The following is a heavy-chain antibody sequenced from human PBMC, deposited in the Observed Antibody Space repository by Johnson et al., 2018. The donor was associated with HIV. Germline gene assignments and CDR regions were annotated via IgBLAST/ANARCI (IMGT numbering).Heavy chain of an antibody. V-gene: IGHV3-30*04. CDR3: ARVMQADAFDI. CDR2: ISYDGKNK. Sequence: QVQLVESGGGLVKPGGSLRLSCAASGFTFSSYTMHWVRQAPGKGLEWVAVISYDGKNKDYADPVKGRFTLSRDNAKNSLYLQMNSLRAEDTAVYYCARVMQADAFDIWGQGTMVTVSS. J-gene: IGHJ3*02. D-gene: IGHD2-8*01. CDR1: GFTFSSYT.